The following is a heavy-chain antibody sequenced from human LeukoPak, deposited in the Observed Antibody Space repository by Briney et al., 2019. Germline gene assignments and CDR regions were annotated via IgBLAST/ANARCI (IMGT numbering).Heavy chain of an antibody. CDR2: INPNSGGT. CDR3: AREVGAADSNWFDP. D-gene: IGHD1-26*01. J-gene: IGHJ5*02. CDR1: GYTFTGYY. Sequence: ASVKVSCKASGYTFTGYYMHWVRQAPGQGLEWMGWINPNSGGTNYAQKFQGWVTMTRDTSISTAYMELSRLRSDDTAVYYCAREVGAADSNWFDPWGQGTLVTVSS. V-gene: IGHV1-2*04.